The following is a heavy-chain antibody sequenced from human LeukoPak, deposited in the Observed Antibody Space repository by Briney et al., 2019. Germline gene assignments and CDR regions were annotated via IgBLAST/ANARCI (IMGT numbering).Heavy chain of an antibody. D-gene: IGHD3-10*01. CDR2: MYYSGST. CDR3: ARHEPSGSGAFDI. CDR1: GGSISSYY. J-gene: IGHJ3*02. V-gene: IGHV4-59*08. Sequence: PSETLSLTCTVSGGSISSYYWSWIRQPPGKGLEWIGYMYYSGSTSYNPSLKSRVTISIDTSKNQVSLKLSSVTAADTAVYYCARHEPSGSGAFDIWGQGTMVTVSS.